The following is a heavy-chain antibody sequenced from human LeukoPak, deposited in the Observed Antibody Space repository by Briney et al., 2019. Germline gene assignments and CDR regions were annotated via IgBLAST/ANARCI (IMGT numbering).Heavy chain of an antibody. J-gene: IGHJ3*02. D-gene: IGHD3-22*01. V-gene: IGHV4-39*01. CDR2: IYYSGST. CDR1: GGSISSSSYY. CDR3: ASLVVITSGAFDI. Sequence: SETLSLTCTVSGGSISSSSYYWGWIRQPPGKGLEWIGSIYYSGSTYYNPSLKSRVTISVDTSKNQFSLKLSSVTAADTAVYYCASLVVITSGAFDIWRQGTMVTVSS.